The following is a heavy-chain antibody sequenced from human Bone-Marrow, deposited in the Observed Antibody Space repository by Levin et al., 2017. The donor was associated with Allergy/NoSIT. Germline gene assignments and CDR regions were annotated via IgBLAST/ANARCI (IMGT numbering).Heavy chain of an antibody. V-gene: IGHV3-9*01. CDR1: GFTFDDYA. J-gene: IGHJ4*02. CDR2: ISWNSGSI. Sequence: GGSLRLSCAASGFTFDDYAMHWVRQAPGKGLEWVSGISWNSGSIGYADSVKGRFTISRDNAKNSLYLQMNSLRAEDTALYYCAKDNGSGSYYLRNYFDYWGQGTLVTVSS. CDR3: AKDNGSGSYYLRNYFDY. D-gene: IGHD1-26*01.